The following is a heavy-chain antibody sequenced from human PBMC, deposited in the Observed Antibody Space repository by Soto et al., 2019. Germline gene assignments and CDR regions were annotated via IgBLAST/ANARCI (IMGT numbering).Heavy chain of an antibody. J-gene: IGHJ4*02. D-gene: IGHD2-21*02. V-gene: IGHV3-21*01. CDR3: ASARMSEVTYYFDY. CDR2: ISSSSSYI. CDR1: GFTFSSYS. Sequence: GGSLRLSCAASGFTFSSYSMNWVRQAPGKGLEWVSSISSSSSYIYYADSVKGRFTISRDNAKNSLYLQMNSLRAEDTAVYYCASARMSEVTYYFDYWVQGTLVTVSS.